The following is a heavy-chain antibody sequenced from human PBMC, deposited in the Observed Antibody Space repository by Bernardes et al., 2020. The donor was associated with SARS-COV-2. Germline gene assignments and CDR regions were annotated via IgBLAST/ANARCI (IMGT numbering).Heavy chain of an antibody. D-gene: IGHD5-12*01. CDR1: GFTFSSYS. CDR2: ISSSSSYI. J-gene: IGHJ2*01. CDR3: ARGLGYSGYDWGYWYFDL. Sequence: GGSLRVWCAASGFTFSSYSMNWVRQAPGKGLEWVSSISSSSSYIYYADSVKGRFTISRDNAKNSLYLQMNSLRAEDTAVYYCARGLGYSGYDWGYWYFDLWGRGTLVTVSS. V-gene: IGHV3-21*01.